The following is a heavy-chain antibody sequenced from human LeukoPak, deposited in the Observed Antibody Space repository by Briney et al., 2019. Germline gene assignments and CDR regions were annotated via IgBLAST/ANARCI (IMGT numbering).Heavy chain of an antibody. CDR1: GFTFSNYA. V-gene: IGHV3-23*01. CDR3: AKRADGCSGVSCYYYYMDV. D-gene: IGHD2-15*01. Sequence: TGGSLRLSCAASGFTFSNYAMNWVRQAPGKGLEWVSTISGVGDSTYYPESVKGRFTMSRDNSKNTVYLQMNSLRVEDTAIYYCAKRADGCSGVSCYYYYMDVWGKGTTVTVSS. CDR2: ISGVGDST. J-gene: IGHJ6*03.